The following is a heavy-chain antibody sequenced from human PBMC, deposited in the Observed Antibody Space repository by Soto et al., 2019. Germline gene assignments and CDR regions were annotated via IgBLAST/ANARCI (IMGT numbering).Heavy chain of an antibody. V-gene: IGHV1-69*01. D-gene: IGHD5-18*01. Sequence: QVQLVQSGAEVKKPGSSVKVSCKASGGTFSSYAISWVRQAPGQVLEWMGGIIPIFCTANYAQKFKGRVTITADESTSKAYMELSSLRYEDTAVYYCARYLGVDTAMVNAGNGGQGTMVTVSS. CDR3: ARYLGVDTAMVNAGN. J-gene: IGHJ4*02. CDR2: IIPIFCTA. CDR1: GGTFSSYA.